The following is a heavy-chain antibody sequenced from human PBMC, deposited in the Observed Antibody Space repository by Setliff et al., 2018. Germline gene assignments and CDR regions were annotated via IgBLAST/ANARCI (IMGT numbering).Heavy chain of an antibody. V-gene: IGHV4-39*01. J-gene: IGHJ4*02. CDR3: ASHPRVTIFGVVAFDY. Sequence: PSETLSLTCTVSGASISSSRDYWGWIRQPPGKGLEWIGSMYSSGSTYYNPSLKSRVTISVDTSQNQFSLRLSSVTAADTAAYYCASHPRVTIFGVVAFDYWGQGILVTVSS. CDR2: MYSSGST. CDR1: GASISSSRDY. D-gene: IGHD3-3*01.